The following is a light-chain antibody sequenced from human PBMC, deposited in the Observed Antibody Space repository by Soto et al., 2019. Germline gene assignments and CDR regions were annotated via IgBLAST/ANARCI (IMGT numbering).Light chain of an antibody. CDR1: SSDVGGYNY. CDR3: SSYTRSSTLYV. J-gene: IGLJ1*01. Sequence: QSALTQPASVSGSPGQSITIFCTGTSSDVGGYNYVSWYQQHPGKDPKLMIYDVSNRPSGISNRFSGSKSGNTASLTISGLQAEDEADYYCSSYTRSSTLYVFGTGTKLTVL. V-gene: IGLV2-14*03. CDR2: DVS.